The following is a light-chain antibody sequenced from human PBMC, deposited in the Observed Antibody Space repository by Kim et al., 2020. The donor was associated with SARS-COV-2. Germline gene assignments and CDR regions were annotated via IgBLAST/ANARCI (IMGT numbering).Light chain of an antibody. J-gene: IGLJ2*01. CDR1: SSDVGAYNY. CDR3: SSFTTASTVL. CDR2: DVT. Sequence: QSALTQPASVSGSLGQSITISCTGTSSDVGAYNYVSWYQQHPGEGTKLIIYDVTKRPSGASDRSSGSKSGNTASLTISWLQAEDEADYYCSSFTTASTVLFGGGTKVTVL. V-gene: IGLV2-14*03.